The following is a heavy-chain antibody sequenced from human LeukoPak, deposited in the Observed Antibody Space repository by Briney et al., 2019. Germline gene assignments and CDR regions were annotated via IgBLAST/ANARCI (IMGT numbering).Heavy chain of an antibody. Sequence: SETLSLTCTVSGGSISSRSYYWGWLRQPPGKGLEWIGGIYYSESTYYNPSPKRRATISVDTSNNQFSLKLSSGTAADTAVYYCARQGLGAYMDVWGKGTTVTVSS. CDR2: IYYSEST. V-gene: IGHV4-39*01. D-gene: IGHD3-16*01. CDR1: GGSISSRSYY. CDR3: ARQGLGAYMDV. J-gene: IGHJ6*03.